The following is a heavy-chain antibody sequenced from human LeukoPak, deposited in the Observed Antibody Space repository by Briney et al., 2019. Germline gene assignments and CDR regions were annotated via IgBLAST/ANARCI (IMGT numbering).Heavy chain of an antibody. CDR3: ARQTGSGLFILP. CDR2: IYYSGNT. Sequence: VWVRQPPGKGLEWIGSIYYSGNTYYNSSLKSRVTISIDTSANLFSLKLNSVTAADTAFYFCARQTGSGLFILPGGQGTLVTVSS. V-gene: IGHV4-39*01. J-gene: IGHJ4*02. D-gene: IGHD3-10*01.